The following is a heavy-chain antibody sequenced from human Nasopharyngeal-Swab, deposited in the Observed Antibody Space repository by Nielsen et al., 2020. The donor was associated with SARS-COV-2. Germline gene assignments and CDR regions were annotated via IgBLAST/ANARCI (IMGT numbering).Heavy chain of an antibody. V-gene: IGHV5-51*01. D-gene: IGHD1-1*01. CDR3: ARQQIIGTTAPLGPFDI. CDR2: IYPGDSDA. J-gene: IGHJ3*02. CDR1: GYSFTRNW. Sequence: KVSCKGSGYSFTRNWIGWVRQMPGKGLEWMGIIYPGDSDARYSPSFLGQVTISAGKSINTAYLQWSSLKASDTAMYYCARQQIIGTTAPLGPFDIWGQGTMVTVSS.